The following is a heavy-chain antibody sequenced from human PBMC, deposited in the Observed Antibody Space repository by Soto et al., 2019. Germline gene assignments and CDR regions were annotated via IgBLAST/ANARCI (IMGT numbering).Heavy chain of an antibody. CDR1: GYTFTSYG. CDR2: ISAYNGNT. CDR3: SRARSDIVLFGWFDP. D-gene: IGHD2-8*01. J-gene: IGHJ5*02. V-gene: IGHV1-18*01. Sequence: ASVKVSCKASGYTFTSYGISWVRQAPGQGLEWMGWISAYNGNTNYAQKLQGRVTMTTDTSTSTAYMELRSLRSDDTAVYYCSRARSDIVLFGWFDPWGQGTLVTVSS.